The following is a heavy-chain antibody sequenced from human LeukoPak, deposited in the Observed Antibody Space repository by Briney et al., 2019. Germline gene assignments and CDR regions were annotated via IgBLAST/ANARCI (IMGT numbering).Heavy chain of an antibody. V-gene: IGHV4-39*01. CDR2: MYYSGST. D-gene: IGHD6-13*01. Sequence: SETLSLTCTVSGGSINSTNHYWGWIRQPPGKGLEWIGTMYYSGSTYYNPSLKSRVTISVDTSKNQSSLKLSSVTAADTAIYYCARQVTSSRRTPFDYWGQGTLVTVSS. CDR3: ARQVTSSRRTPFDY. J-gene: IGHJ4*02. CDR1: GGSINSTNHY.